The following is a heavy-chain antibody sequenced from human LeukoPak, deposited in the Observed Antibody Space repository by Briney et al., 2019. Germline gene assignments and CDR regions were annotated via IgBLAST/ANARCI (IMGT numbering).Heavy chain of an antibody. J-gene: IGHJ5*02. V-gene: IGHV4-59*01. CDR1: GGSISSYY. CDR3: ARDFNWFDP. CDR2: IYYSGST. Sequence: SETLSLTCTVSGGSISSYYWSWIRQPPGKGLEWIGYIYYSGSTNYNPSLKSRVTISVDTSKNQFSLKLSSVTAEDTAVYYCARDFNWFDPWGQGTLVTVSS.